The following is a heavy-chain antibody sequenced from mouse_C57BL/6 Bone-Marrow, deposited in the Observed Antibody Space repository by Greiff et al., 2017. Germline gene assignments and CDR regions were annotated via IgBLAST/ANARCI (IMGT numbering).Heavy chain of an antibody. CDR3: ARPPIITTVVAIEWYFDV. D-gene: IGHD1-1*01. CDR2: IYPGDGDT. Sequence: QVQLQQSGAELVKPGASVKLSCKASGYAFSSYWMNWVKQRPGKGLEWIGQIYPGDGDTNYNGKFKGKATLTADKSSSTAYMQLSSLTSKDSAVYFCARPPIITTVVAIEWYFDVWGTGTTVTVSS. J-gene: IGHJ1*03. V-gene: IGHV1-80*01. CDR1: GYAFSSYW.